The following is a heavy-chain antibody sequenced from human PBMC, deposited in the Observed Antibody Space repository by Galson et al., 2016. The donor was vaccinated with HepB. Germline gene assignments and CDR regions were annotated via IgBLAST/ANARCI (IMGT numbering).Heavy chain of an antibody. CDR2: IDSDDDK. V-gene: IGHV2-70*01. D-gene: IGHD2-21*01. Sequence: PALVKPTQTLTLTCTFSGFSLDNSEMCVSWIRQPPGKAPEWLALIDSDDDKFYSSSLKTRLTISKDTSKNQVVLTMTNMDPVDTATYFCARTVVAGALYYSGLDVWGPGTTVTVSS. CDR1: GFSLDNSEMC. J-gene: IGHJ6*02. CDR3: ARTVVAGALYYSGLDV.